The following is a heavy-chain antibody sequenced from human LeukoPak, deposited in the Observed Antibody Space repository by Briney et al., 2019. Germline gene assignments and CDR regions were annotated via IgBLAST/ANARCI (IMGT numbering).Heavy chain of an antibody. V-gene: IGHV3-21*01. CDR1: GFTFSSYS. J-gene: IGHJ4*02. Sequence: PGGSLRLSCAASGFTFSSYSMNWVRQAPGKGLEWVSSISSSSSYIYYADSVKGRFTISRDNAKNSLYLQMNSLRAEDTAVYYCARVGREWELLPLDYWGQGTLVTVSS. CDR2: ISSSSSYI. D-gene: IGHD1-26*01. CDR3: ARVGREWELLPLDY.